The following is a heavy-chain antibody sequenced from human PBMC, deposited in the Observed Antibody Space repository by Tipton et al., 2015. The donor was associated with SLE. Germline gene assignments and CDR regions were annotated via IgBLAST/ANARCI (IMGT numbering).Heavy chain of an antibody. CDR1: GGSMSTYY. V-gene: IGHV4-59*01. CDR2: IYSSGGT. J-gene: IGHJ2*01. CDR3: ARYSLPNWHLDL. D-gene: IGHD2-15*01. Sequence: TLSLTCTVSGGSMSTYYWSWIRLPPGKGLEWIGYIYSSGGTSYNPSLNSRVTISVDTSRNQFSLKLTSVTAADSAVYYCARYSLPNWHLDLWGRGTLVTVSS.